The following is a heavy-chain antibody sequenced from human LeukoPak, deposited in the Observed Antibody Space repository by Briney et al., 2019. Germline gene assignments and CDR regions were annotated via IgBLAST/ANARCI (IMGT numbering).Heavy chain of an antibody. Sequence: GGSLRLSCAASTSTGLVWMDWVRKSPGKGLVWVSRISSDGTGANYADSVKGRFTISRDNAKNSLYLQMNSLRAEDTALYYCAATYSGNWEFDYWGQGTLVTASS. V-gene: IGHV3-74*01. CDR2: ISSDGTGA. CDR1: TSTGLVW. CDR3: AATYSGNWEFDY. D-gene: IGHD1-26*01. J-gene: IGHJ4*02.